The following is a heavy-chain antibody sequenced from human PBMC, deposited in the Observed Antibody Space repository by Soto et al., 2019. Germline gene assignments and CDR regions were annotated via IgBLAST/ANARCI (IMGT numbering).Heavy chain of an antibody. V-gene: IGHV3-48*02. D-gene: IGHD2-2*01. J-gene: IGHJ6*03. CDR1: GLSFSTYS. Sequence: PGGSLRLSCAASGLSFSTYSMNWVRQAPGRGLEWVAYISGSGMSIYYADSVKGRFTISRDNARDSLSLQMNSLRDEGTAIYFCAGMDQLPNNDYSFFYLDVWGKGTTVTVSS. CDR3: AGMDQLPNNDYSFFYLDV. CDR2: ISGSGMSI.